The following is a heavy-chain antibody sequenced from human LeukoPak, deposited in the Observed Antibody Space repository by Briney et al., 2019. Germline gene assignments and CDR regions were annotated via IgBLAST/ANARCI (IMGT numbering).Heavy chain of an antibody. CDR1: GGSFSSGSYY. CDR2: IFHDGSA. D-gene: IGHD4-17*01. Sequence: KTSETLSLTCTVSGGSFSSGSYYWSWIRKPPGKGLEWIGFIFHDGSAYYNPSFRSRAIISVDTSRNQFSLRLTSVTTADTAVYFCAREVRGPTVDFDYWGQGTLVTVSS. CDR3: AREVRGPTVDFDY. V-gene: IGHV4-61*01. J-gene: IGHJ4*02.